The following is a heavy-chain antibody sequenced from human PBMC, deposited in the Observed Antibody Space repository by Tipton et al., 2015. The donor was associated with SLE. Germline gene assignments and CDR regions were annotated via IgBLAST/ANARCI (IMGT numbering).Heavy chain of an antibody. CDR3: ARMRGGYNAHY. J-gene: IGHJ4*02. CDR2: ISYSGGT. D-gene: IGHD5-24*01. CDR1: GDSITSDY. Sequence: TLSLTCTVSGDSITSDYWTWIRQPPGKGLEWIGYISYSGGTNYNPSLRSRVTISLDTSKNQFSLKVRSVTTADTAVYYCARMRGGYNAHYWGQGILVTVSS. V-gene: IGHV4-59*01.